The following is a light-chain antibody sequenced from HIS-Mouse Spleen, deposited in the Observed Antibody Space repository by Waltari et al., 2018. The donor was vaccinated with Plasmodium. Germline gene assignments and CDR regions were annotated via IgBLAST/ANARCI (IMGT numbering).Light chain of an antibody. V-gene: IGLV3-25*03. Sequence: SYELTQPPSVSVSPGQTARITCSGDALPKQYAYWYQQKPGQAPGLVIYNDSERPSGIPERFSGSSSGTTVTLTISGVQAEDEADYYCQSADSSGTYVFGTGTKVTVL. J-gene: IGLJ1*01. CDR2: NDS. CDR3: QSADSSGTYV. CDR1: ALPKQY.